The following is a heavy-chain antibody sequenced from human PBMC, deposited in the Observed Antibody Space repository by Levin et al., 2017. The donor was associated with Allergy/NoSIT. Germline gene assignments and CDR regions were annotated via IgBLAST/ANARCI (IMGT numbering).Heavy chain of an antibody. CDR1: GGSFSGYY. D-gene: IGHD5-12*01. J-gene: IGHJ4*02. CDR3: AREDIVAAKYYFDY. Sequence: GSLRLSCAVYGGSFSGYYWSWIRQPPGKGLEWIGEINHSGSTNYNPSLKSRVTISVDTSKNQFSLKLSSVTAADTAVYYCAREDIVAAKYYFDYWGQGTLVTVSS. CDR2: INHSGST. V-gene: IGHV4-34*01.